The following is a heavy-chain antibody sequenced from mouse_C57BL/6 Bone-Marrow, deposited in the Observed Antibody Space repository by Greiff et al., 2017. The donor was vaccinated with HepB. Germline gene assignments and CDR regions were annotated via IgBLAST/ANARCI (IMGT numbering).Heavy chain of an antibody. Sequence: QVQLQQPGAELVKPGASVKMSCKASGYTFTSYWITWVKQRPGQGLEWIGDIYPGSGSTNYNEKFKSKATLTVDTSSSTAYMQLSSLTSEDSAVYYCSRAHYGSRRDYFDYWGQGTTLTVSS. CDR3: SRAHYGSRRDYFDY. D-gene: IGHD1-1*01. V-gene: IGHV1-55*01. CDR2: IYPGSGST. J-gene: IGHJ2*01. CDR1: GYTFTSYW.